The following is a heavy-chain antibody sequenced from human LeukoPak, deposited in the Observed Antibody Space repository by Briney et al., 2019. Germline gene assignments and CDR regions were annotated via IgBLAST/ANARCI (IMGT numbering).Heavy chain of an antibody. CDR3: ARDNYYDSSGYVGY. CDR2: ISSSGSTI. V-gene: IGHV3-11*04. D-gene: IGHD3-22*01. J-gene: IGHJ4*02. Sequence: GGSLRLSCAASGFTFGDYYMSWIRQAPGKGLEWVSYISSSGSTIYYADSVKGRFTISRDNAKNSLYLQMNSLRAEDTAVYYCARDNYYDSSGYVGYWGQGTLVTVSS. CDR1: GFTFGDYY.